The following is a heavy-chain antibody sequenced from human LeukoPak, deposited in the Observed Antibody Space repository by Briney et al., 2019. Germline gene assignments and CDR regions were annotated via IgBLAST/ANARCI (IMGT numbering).Heavy chain of an antibody. D-gene: IGHD5/OR15-5a*01. Sequence: PSETLSLTCAVYGGSFSGYYWSWIRQPPGKGLEWIGEINHSGSNNYNPSLKSRVTILIDTSKNQFSLKLTSVTAADTAVYYCTSGVSFYGFNIWGQGTMVTVSS. V-gene: IGHV4-34*01. CDR1: GGSFSGYY. CDR3: TSGVSFYGFNI. CDR2: INHSGSN. J-gene: IGHJ3*02.